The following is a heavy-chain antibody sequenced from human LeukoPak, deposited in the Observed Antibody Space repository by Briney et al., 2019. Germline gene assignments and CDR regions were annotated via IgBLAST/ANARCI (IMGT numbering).Heavy chain of an antibody. V-gene: IGHV3-74*01. J-gene: IGHJ5*02. Sequence: PGGSLRLSCAASGFTFSSYWMHWVRHAPGKGLVWVSRINSDGSSTSYADSVKGRFTISRDNAKNTLYLQMNSLRAEDTAVYYCARVGRAHYSSSATSFWFDPWGQGTLVTVSS. CDR3: ARVGRAHYSSSATSFWFDP. CDR1: GFTFSSYW. D-gene: IGHD6-6*01. CDR2: INSDGSST.